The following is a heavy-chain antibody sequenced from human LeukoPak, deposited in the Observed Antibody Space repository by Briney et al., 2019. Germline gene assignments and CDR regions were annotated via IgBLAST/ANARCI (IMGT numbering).Heavy chain of an antibody. V-gene: IGHV3-11*04. CDR3: ARSYSYFTYFDL. D-gene: IGHD4-11*01. Sequence: GGSLRLSCAASGFTLRDYYMSWIRQAPGKGLEWISYMSSTGNTIYYAESVKGRFTVSRDSANNSMSLQMTSLRAEDSAVYYCARSYSYFTYFDLWGRDTLVTVSS. J-gene: IGHJ2*01. CDR2: MSSTGNTI. CDR1: GFTLRDYY.